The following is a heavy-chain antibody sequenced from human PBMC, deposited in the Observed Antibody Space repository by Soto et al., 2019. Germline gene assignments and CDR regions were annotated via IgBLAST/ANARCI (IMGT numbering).Heavy chain of an antibody. V-gene: IGHV3-30*18. Sequence: QVQLVESGGGVVQPGRSLRLSCAASGFTFSSYGMHWVRQAPGKGLEWVAVISYDGSNKYYADSVKGRFTISRDNSKNTLYRQMNSLRAKDTAVYYCEKGGLYCYDFGDYFDYWGQGTLVTVSS. CDR2: ISYDGSNK. CDR1: GFTFSSYG. J-gene: IGHJ4*02. D-gene: IGHD2-2*01. CDR3: EKGGLYCYDFGDYFDY.